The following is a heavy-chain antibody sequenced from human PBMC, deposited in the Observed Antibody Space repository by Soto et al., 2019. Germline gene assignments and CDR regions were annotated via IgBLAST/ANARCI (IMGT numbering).Heavy chain of an antibody. CDR3: ARGKSGLVNPYCYYGMDV. D-gene: IGHD2-2*01. CDR1: GYTFTSYD. V-gene: IGHV1-8*01. J-gene: IGHJ6*02. Sequence: GASVKVSCKASGYTFTSYDINWVRQATGQGLEWMGWMNPNSGNTGYAQKFQGRVTMTRNTSISTAYMELSSLRSEDTAVYYCARGKSGLVNPYCYYGMDVWGQGTTVTVSS. CDR2: MNPNSGNT.